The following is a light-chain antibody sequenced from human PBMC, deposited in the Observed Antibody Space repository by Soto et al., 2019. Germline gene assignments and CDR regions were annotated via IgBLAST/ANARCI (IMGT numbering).Light chain of an antibody. J-gene: IGLJ1*01. V-gene: IGLV2-8*01. CDR3: SSYAGSNNFV. CDR2: EVS. CDR1: SSDVGGYNY. Sequence: QSALTQPPSASGSPGQSVTISCSGTSSDVGGYNYVSWHQQHPGKAPKLMIYEVSKRPSGVPDRFSGSKSGNTASLIVSGLQAEDEADYYCSSYAGSNNFVCGTGTKLTVL.